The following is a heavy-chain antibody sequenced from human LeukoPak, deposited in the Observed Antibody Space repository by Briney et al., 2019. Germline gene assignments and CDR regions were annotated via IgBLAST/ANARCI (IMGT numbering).Heavy chain of an antibody. CDR2: IYYTGST. V-gene: IGHV4-39*01. D-gene: IGHD5-12*01. J-gene: IGHJ4*02. CDR3: ARRGVVATPDANF. CDR1: GGSISSSRYY. Sequence: SETLSLTCTVSGGSISSSRYYWGWIRQPPGKGLEWIGSIYYTGSTYYNPSLRSRVSMSVDTSKNQFTLKLSSVTAADTAVYYCARRGVVATPDANFWGQGTLVTVSS.